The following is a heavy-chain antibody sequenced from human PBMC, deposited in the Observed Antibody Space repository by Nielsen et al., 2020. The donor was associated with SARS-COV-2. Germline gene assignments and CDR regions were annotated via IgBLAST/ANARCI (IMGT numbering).Heavy chain of an antibody. D-gene: IGHD3-3*01. V-gene: IGHV3-9*01. CDR3: ARRVNDAFDS. CDR2: ISWNSATI. J-gene: IGHJ3*01. Sequence: GGSLRLSCVASGFTFDDYTMHWVRQAPGKGLEWVSSISWNSATIDYADSVKGRFTISRDNARNSMYLQMNSLRPKDTAFYYCARRVNDAFDSWGQGTMVSVSS. CDR1: GFTFDDYT.